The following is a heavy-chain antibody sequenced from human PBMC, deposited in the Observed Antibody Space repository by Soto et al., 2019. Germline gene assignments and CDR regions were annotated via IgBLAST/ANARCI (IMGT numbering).Heavy chain of an antibody. Sequence: GGSLRLSCAASGFTFSNYEMNWVRQAPGKRLEWVSYISSSSGTIYYADSVKGRFTISRDNAKNSVYLQMNSLRVEDTAVYYCARSPFLECNWAQGTLVTVSS. CDR3: ARSPFLECN. CDR1: GFTFSNYE. J-gene: IGHJ4*02. D-gene: IGHD3-3*02. CDR2: ISSSSGTI. V-gene: IGHV3-48*03.